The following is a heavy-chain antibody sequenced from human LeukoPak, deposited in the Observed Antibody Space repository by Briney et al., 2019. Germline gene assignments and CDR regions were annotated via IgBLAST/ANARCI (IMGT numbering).Heavy chain of an antibody. CDR2: IYSGGST. CDR3: AGEKTTVTTYNDY. V-gene: IGHV3-66*01. J-gene: IGHJ4*02. Sequence: GGSLRLSCAASGFTVSSNYMSWVRQAPGKGLEWVSVIYSGGSTYYADSVKGRFTISRDNSKNTLYLQMNCLRAEDTAVYYCAGEKTTVTTYNDYWGQGTLVTVSS. CDR1: GFTVSSNY. D-gene: IGHD4-17*01.